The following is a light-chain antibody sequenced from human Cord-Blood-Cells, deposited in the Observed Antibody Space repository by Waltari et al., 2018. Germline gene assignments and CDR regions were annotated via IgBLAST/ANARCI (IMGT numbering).Light chain of an antibody. CDR3: CSYAGRRYLV. J-gene: IGLJ2*01. Sequence: QSALTQPASVSGSPGQSITISCSGASSDVGSYNLVSWYQQHPGKAPKLMIYEGSKRPSGVSNRFSGYQYGNTASLTDSALQGEHEAVYYCCSYAGRRYLVFGGWSKLT. CDR2: EGS. V-gene: IGLV2-23*01. CDR1: SSDVGSYNL.